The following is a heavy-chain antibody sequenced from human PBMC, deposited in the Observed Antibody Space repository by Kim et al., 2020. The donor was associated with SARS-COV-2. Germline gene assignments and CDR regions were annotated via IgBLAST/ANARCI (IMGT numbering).Heavy chain of an antibody. J-gene: IGHJ6*02. CDR1: GFTFDDYA. CDR2: ISWNSGSI. Sequence: GGSLRLSCAASGFTFDDYAMHWVRQAPGKGLEWVSGISWNSGSIGYADSVKGRFTISRDNAKNSLYLQMNSLRAEDTALYYCAKDIDGFLEWLSGGSYGMDVWGQGTTVTVSS. V-gene: IGHV3-9*01. D-gene: IGHD3-3*01. CDR3: AKDIDGFLEWLSGGSYGMDV.